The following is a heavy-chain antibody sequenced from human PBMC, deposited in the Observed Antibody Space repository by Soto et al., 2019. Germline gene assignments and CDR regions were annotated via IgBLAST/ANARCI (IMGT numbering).Heavy chain of an antibody. D-gene: IGHD1-26*01. V-gene: IGHV1-8*01. Sequence: QVQLVQSGPEVKKPGASVKVSCKASGYTFTTYDFNWVRQAPGQGLEWMGWLNPKSGMTGSAQKFQGRITMTRDSSISTGYMDWSRLRSADTAVYYCARVAGSPDFWGQGNLGAVSS. J-gene: IGHJ4*02. CDR3: ARVAGSPDF. CDR1: GYTFTTYD. CDR2: LNPKSGMT.